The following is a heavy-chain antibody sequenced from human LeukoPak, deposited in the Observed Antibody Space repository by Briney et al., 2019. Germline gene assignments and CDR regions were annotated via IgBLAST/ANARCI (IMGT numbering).Heavy chain of an antibody. J-gene: IGHJ4*02. CDR3: ARGSHYYGSGSTFTDY. V-gene: IGHV3-7*01. CDR2: IKQDGSEK. CDR1: GFTFSSYW. D-gene: IGHD3-10*01. Sequence: GGSLRLSCAASGFTFSSYWMSWVRQAPGKGLEWVANIKQDGSEKYYVDSVKGRFTISRDNAKNSLYLQMNSLRAEDTAVYYCARGSHYYGSGSTFTDYWGQGTLVTVSS.